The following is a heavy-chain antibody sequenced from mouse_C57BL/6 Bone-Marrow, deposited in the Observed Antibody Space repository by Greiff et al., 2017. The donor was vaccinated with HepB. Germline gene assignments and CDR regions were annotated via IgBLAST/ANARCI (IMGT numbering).Heavy chain of an antibody. CDR3: ARRDYDVLDY. J-gene: IGHJ2*01. CDR1: GFTFSDYG. Sequence: EVMLVESGGGLVKPGGSLKLSCAASGFTFSDYGMHWVRQAPEKGLEWVAYISSGSSTIYYADTVKGRFTISRDNAKNTLFLQMTSLRSEDTAMYYCARRDYDVLDYWGQGTTLTVSS. CDR2: ISSGSSTI. D-gene: IGHD2-4*01. V-gene: IGHV5-17*01.